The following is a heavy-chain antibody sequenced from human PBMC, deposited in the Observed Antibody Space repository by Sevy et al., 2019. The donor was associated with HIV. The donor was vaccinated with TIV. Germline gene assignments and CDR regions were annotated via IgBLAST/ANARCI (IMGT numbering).Heavy chain of an antibody. CDR3: AKGFRGDGGGDESFRI. D-gene: IGHD3-16*01. CDR2: IRFDGSKS. J-gene: IGHJ3*02. V-gene: IGHV3-30*02. Sequence: GGSLRLSCAASTFTFHNYGMHWVRQAPGKGLEWVGPIRFDGSKSFYIDSVKGRFTISRDNSKKTLHLQMNSLRPEDTAVYYCAKGFRGDGGGDESFRIWGRGTMVTVSS. CDR1: TFTFHNYG.